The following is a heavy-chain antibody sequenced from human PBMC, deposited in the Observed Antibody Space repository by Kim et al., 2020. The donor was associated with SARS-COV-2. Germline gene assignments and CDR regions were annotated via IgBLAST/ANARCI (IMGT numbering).Heavy chain of an antibody. V-gene: IGHV4-31*03. Sequence: SETLSLTCTVSGGSISSGGYYWIWIRQRPGKGREWVGYICDSGSTYYNPSLKSRVTISVNTSKNQFSLKLSSVTAADTAVYYCARDLGKAGIGGDAFDIWGHGTMVTVSS. D-gene: IGHD3-16*01. CDR2: ICDSGST. CDR1: GGSISSGGYY. J-gene: IGHJ3*02. CDR3: ARDLGKAGIGGDAFDI.